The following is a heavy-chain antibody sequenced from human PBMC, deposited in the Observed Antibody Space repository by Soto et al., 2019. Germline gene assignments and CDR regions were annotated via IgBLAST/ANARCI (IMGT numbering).Heavy chain of an antibody. D-gene: IGHD6-25*01. Sequence: QVQLVQSGAEVKKPGSSVKVSCKASGGTFSSYTISWVRQAPGQGLEWMGRIIPILGIANYAQKFQGRVTITADKATSTAYMEQSSLRSEDTAVYYCARIGYHYYDYGMDVWGQGTTVTVSS. CDR3: ARIGYHYYDYGMDV. V-gene: IGHV1-69*02. CDR1: GGTFSSYT. J-gene: IGHJ6*02. CDR2: IIPILGIA.